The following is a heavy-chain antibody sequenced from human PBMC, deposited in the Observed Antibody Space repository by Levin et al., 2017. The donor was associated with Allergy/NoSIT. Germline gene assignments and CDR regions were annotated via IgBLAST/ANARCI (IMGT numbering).Heavy chain of an antibody. CDR1: GFTFSSYW. V-gene: IGHV3-7*01. D-gene: IGHD3-3*01. CDR2: IKQDGSEK. J-gene: IGHJ6*02. Sequence: PPASVKVSCAASGFTFSSYWMSWVRQAPGKGLEWVANIKQDGSEKYYVDSVKGRFTISRDNAKNSLYLQMNSLRAEDTAVYYCARDGVRGDFWSGYYTGYYYYGMDVWGQGTTVTVSS. CDR3: ARDGVRGDFWSGYYTGYYYYGMDV.